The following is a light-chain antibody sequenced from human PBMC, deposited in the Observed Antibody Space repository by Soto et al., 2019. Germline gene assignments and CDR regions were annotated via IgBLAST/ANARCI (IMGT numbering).Light chain of an antibody. CDR1: QSLSSN. CDR2: GAS. CDR3: QQYNNWPRT. J-gene: IGKJ1*01. V-gene: IGKV3-15*01. Sequence: EIVGTQSPATLSLSPGERATLSCRATQSLSSNLAWYQQKPGQAPRLLIYGASTRATGIPARFSGSGSGTEFTLTISSLQSEDFAVDFCQQYNNWPRTFGQGTKVEIK.